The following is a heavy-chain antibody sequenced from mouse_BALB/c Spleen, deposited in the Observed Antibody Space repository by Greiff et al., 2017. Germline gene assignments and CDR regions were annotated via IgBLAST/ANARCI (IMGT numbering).Heavy chain of an antibody. CDR1: GFSLTSYG. D-gene: IGHD4-1*01. V-gene: IGHV2-9*02. CDR2: IWAGGST. Sequence: QVQLKESGPGLVAPSQSLSITCTVSGFSLTSYGVHWVRQPPGKGLEWLGVIWAGGSTNYNSALMSRLSISKDNSKSQVFLKMNSLQTDDTAMYYCARENSGSHWYFDVWGAGTTVTVSS. CDR3: ARENSGSHWYFDV. J-gene: IGHJ1*01.